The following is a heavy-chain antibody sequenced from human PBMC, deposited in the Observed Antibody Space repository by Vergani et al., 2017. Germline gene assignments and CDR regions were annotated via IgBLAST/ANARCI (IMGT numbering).Heavy chain of an antibody. D-gene: IGHD3-10*01. J-gene: IGHJ4*02. Sequence: QVPLQESGPGLVKPSETLSLTCGVSGFSISSGYYWGWLRQPPGKGLEWIGSISHSGSTHYNPSLKNRGTISVDTSKNQFSLKLSSVTAADTAIYYCARPHYYYRSGTDLWEFEYWGQGTLVTVSS. V-gene: IGHV4-38-2*01. CDR3: ARPHYYYRSGTDLWEFEY. CDR2: ISHSGST. CDR1: GFSISSGYY.